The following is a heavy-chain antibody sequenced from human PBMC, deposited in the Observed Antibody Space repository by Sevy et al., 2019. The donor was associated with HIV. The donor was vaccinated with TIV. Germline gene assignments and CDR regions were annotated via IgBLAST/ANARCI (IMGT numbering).Heavy chain of an antibody. CDR2: ISSSSNYI. J-gene: IGHJ3*02. Sequence: GGSLRLSCAASGFTFGTYTMNWVRQAPGKGLQWVSSISSSSNYIYYADSVKGRFTISRDNAKNSLYIQMNSLRAEDTAVYYCARPYGSGSWEAFDIWGQGTMVTVSS. CDR1: GFTFGTYT. D-gene: IGHD3-10*01. CDR3: ARPYGSGSWEAFDI. V-gene: IGHV3-21*01.